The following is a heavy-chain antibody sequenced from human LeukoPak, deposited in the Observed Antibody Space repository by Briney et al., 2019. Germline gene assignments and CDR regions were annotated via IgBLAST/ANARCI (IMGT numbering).Heavy chain of an antibody. V-gene: IGHV3-49*04. CDR1: GFTFGDYA. J-gene: IGHJ3*02. Sequence: GGSLRLSCTASGFTFGDYAMNWVRQAPGKGLEWVGFIRSKAYGGTTEYAASVKDRFTISRDDSKSIAYLQMNSLETEDTAVYYCTSLSGGPDAFDIWGQGTMVAVSS. CDR2: IRSKAYGGTT. CDR3: TSLSGGPDAFDI. D-gene: IGHD3-3*01.